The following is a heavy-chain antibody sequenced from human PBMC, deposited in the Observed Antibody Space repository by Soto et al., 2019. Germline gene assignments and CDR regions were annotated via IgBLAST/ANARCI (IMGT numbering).Heavy chain of an antibody. J-gene: IGHJ4*02. CDR1: GGSISSSSHY. D-gene: IGHD6-13*01. V-gene: IGHV4-39*01. Sequence: QLQLQESGPGLVKPSETLSLTCTVSGGSISSSSHYWGWIRQSPGKGLEWIASIYYSGSTHYNPSLKSRVTISGDSSKNEFSLKVYSVTAADTAVYYCARQIASSWYSFDYWGQGALVTVSS. CDR2: IYYSGST. CDR3: ARQIASSWYSFDY.